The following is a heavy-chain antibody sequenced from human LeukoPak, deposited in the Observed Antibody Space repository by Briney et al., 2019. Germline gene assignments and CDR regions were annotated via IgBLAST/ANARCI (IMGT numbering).Heavy chain of an antibody. J-gene: IGHJ6*03. CDR2: INPSGGST. CDR1: GYTFTSYY. V-gene: IGHV1-46*01. Sequence: ASVKVSCKASGYTFTSYYMHWVRQAPGQGLEWMGVINPSGGSTSYAQKFQGRVTMTRDMSTSTDYMELSSLRSEDTAVYYCARSIAAAGLTYYYYYYMDVRGKGTTVTVSS. D-gene: IGHD6-13*01. CDR3: ARSIAAAGLTYYYYYYMDV.